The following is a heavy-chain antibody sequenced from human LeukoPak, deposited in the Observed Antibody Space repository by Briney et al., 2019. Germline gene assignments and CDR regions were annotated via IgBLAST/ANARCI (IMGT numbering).Heavy chain of an antibody. Sequence: ASVKVSCKASGGTFSSYAISWVRQAPGQGLEWMGRIIPILGIANYAQKLQGRVTITADKSTSTAYMELSSLRSEDTAVYYCATGPIAVAPLDYWGQGTLVTVSS. CDR2: IIPILGIA. D-gene: IGHD6-19*01. V-gene: IGHV1-69*04. CDR3: ATGPIAVAPLDY. J-gene: IGHJ4*02. CDR1: GGTFSSYA.